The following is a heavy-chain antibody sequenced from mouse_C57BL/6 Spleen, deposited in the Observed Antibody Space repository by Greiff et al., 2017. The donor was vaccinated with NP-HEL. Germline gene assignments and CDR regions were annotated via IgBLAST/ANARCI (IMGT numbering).Heavy chain of an antibody. J-gene: IGHJ2*01. V-gene: IGHV2-2*01. CDR2: IWSGGST. CDR1: GFSLTSYG. CDR3: ARTDGYYYYFDY. D-gene: IGHD2-3*01. Sequence: VQLQQSGPGLVQHSQSLSITCTVSGFSLTSYGVHWVRQSPGKGLEWLGVIWSGGSTDYNAAFISRLSISKDNSKSQVFFKMNSLQADDTAIYYCARTDGYYYYFDYWGQGTTLTVSS.